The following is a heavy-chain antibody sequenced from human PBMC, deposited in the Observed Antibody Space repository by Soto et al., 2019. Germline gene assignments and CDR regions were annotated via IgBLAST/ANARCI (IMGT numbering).Heavy chain of an antibody. CDR3: ARAGDPYYYYGMDV. D-gene: IGHD7-27*01. Sequence: SEILSLTCTISGRSINSREYYCSWIRQPPGKGLEWIGYIYYSGSTYYNPSLKSRVTISVDTSKNQFSLKLSSVTAADTAVYYCARAGDPYYYYGMDVWGQGTTVT. CDR2: IYYSGST. J-gene: IGHJ6*02. V-gene: IGHV4-30-4*01. CDR1: GRSINSREYY.